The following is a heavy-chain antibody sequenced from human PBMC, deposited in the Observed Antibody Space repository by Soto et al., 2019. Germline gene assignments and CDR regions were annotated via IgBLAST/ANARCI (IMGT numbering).Heavy chain of an antibody. V-gene: IGHV3-15*07. CDR1: GFTFSNAW. CDR3: TTDLPASRLWFGEPHKQNMDV. CDR2: IKSKTDGGTT. J-gene: IGHJ6*02. D-gene: IGHD3-10*01. Sequence: GGSLRLSCAASGFTFSNAWMNWVRQAPGKGLEWVGRIKSKTDGGTTDYAAPVKGRFTISRDDSKNTLYLQMNSLKTEDTAVYYCTTDLPASRLWFGEPHKQNMDVWGQGTTVTVSS.